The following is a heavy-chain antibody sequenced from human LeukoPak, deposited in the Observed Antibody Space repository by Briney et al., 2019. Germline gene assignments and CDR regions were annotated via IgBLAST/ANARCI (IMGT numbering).Heavy chain of an antibody. CDR2: FDPEDGET. CDR1: GYTLTELS. D-gene: IGHD6-13*01. CDR3: ARSDPGYSSSWYRLYYYYMDV. Sequence: ASVKVSCKVSGYTLTELSMHWVRQAPGKGLEWMGGFDPEDGETIYAQKFQGRVTMTEDTSTDTAYMELSSLRSEDTAVYYCARSDPGYSSSWYRLYYYYMDVWGKGTTVTVSS. V-gene: IGHV1-24*01. J-gene: IGHJ6*03.